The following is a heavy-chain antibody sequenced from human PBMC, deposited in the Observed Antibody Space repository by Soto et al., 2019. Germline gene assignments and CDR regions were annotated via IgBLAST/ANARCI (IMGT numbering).Heavy chain of an antibody. CDR3: ASWVGYCSGSTCQNAFDI. V-gene: IGHV3-74*01. Sequence: EVQLLESGGGLVQPGGSLRLSCAASGFTFISDAIGWVRQAPGKWVEWVARINSYGTSVNYAESVKGRFTISRDNAKNTLYLQMNSLRAEDMAVYYCASWVGYCSGSTCQNAFDIWGQGKMVTVSS. J-gene: IGHJ3*02. CDR1: GFTFISDA. CDR2: INSYGTSV. D-gene: IGHD2-15*01.